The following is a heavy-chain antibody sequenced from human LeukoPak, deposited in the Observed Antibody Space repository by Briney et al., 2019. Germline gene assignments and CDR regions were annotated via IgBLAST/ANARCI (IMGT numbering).Heavy chain of an antibody. J-gene: IGHJ3*02. CDR1: DDSIRCSAYY. D-gene: IGHD3-10*01. V-gene: IGHV4-39*01. CDR3: ASEPYGSGSFLGAFDI. Sequence: SETLSLTCAVSDDSIRCSAYYWGWIRQPPGKGLEWIGSIYYSGSTYYNSSLKSRVTISIDTSKNQFSLKLSSVTAADTAVYYCASEPYGSGSFLGAFDIWGQGTMVTVSS. CDR2: IYYSGST.